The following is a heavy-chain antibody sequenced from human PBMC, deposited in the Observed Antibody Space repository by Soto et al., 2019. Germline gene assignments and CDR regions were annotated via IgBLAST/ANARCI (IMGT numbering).Heavy chain of an antibody. Sequence: NPGGSLRLSCAASGFAFSDYYMSWIRRAPGKGLEWVSYISSSGDIIYYAGSVKGRFTISRDNAKNSLYLQMNSLRAEDTAVYYCARDLGYYDSSGYFDYWGQGTLVTVSS. J-gene: IGHJ4*02. D-gene: IGHD3-22*01. V-gene: IGHV3-11*01. CDR1: GFAFSDYY. CDR2: ISSSGDII. CDR3: ARDLGYYDSSGYFDY.